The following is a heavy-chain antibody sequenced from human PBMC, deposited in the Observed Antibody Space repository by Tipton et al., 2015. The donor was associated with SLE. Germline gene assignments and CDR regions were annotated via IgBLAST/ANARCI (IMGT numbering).Heavy chain of an antibody. J-gene: IGHJ4*02. CDR2: IYTSGST. Sequence: TLSLTCTVSGGSISSYYWSWIRQPAGKGLEWIGRIYTSGSTNYNPSLKSRVTISVDTSKNQFSLKLSSVTAADTAVYYCAREGYDFWSGYNDYWGQGTLVTVSS. CDR1: GGSISSYY. CDR3: AREGYDFWSGYNDY. D-gene: IGHD3-3*01. V-gene: IGHV4-4*07.